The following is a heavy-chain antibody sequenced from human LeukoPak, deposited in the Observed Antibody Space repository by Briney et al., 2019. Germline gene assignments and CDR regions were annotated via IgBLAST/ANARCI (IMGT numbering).Heavy chain of an antibody. CDR1: GGSFSGYY. CDR2: INHSGST. D-gene: IGHD4-17*01. J-gene: IGHJ4*02. V-gene: IGHV4-34*01. Sequence: SETLSLTCAVYGGSFSGYYWSWIRQPPGKGLEWIGEINHSGSTNYNPSLKGRVTISVDTSKNQFSLKLSSVTAADTAVYYCARIGMTTVTHFDYWGQGTLVTVSS. CDR3: ARIGMTTVTHFDY.